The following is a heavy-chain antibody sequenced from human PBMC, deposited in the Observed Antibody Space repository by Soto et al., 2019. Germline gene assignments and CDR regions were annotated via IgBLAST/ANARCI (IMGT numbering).Heavy chain of an antibody. D-gene: IGHD3-22*01. V-gene: IGHV4-59*08. CDR1: GGSISSYY. J-gene: IGHJ1*01. CDR2: IYYSGST. CDR3: ARGGYYFDSSGRYPDTYFFYD. Sequence: SETLSLTCTVSGGSISSYYWSWIRQPPGKGLEWIGYIYYSGSTNYNPSLKSRVTISVDTSKNQFSLKLSSVTAADTAVYYCARGGYYFDSSGRYPDTYFFYDCGQGTQVTGAS.